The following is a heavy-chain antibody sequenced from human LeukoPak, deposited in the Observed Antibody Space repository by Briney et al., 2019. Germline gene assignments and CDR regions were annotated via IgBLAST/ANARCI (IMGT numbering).Heavy chain of an antibody. CDR3: AKDLAPVGGAYYYGMDV. D-gene: IGHD4-23*01. CDR1: GFTFESYT. J-gene: IGHJ6*02. Sequence: GTSLRLSCAASGFTFESYTIHWVRQAPGKGLEWVAVIWYDGTNKYYADSVKGRFSISRDNSKNTLYLQMNSLRAEDTAVYYCAKDLAPVGGAYYYGMDVWGQGTTVTVSS. CDR2: IWYDGTNK. V-gene: IGHV3-33*06.